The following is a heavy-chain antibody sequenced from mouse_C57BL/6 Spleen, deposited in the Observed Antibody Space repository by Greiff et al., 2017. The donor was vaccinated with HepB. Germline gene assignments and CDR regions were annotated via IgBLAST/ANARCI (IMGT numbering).Heavy chain of an antibody. V-gene: IGHV3-6*01. CDR3: AREGSHWYFDV. CDR2: ISYDGSN. Sequence: EVQLVESGPGLVKPSQSLSLTCSVTGYSITSGYYWNWIRQFPGNKLEWMGYISYDGSNNYNPSLKNRISITRDTSKNQFFLKLNSVTTEDTATYYCAREGSHWYFDVWGTGTTVTVSS. CDR1: GYSITSGYY. J-gene: IGHJ1*03.